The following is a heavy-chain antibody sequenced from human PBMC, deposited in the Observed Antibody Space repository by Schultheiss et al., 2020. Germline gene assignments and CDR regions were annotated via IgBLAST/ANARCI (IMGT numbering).Heavy chain of an antibody. CDR1: GYSFRDSD. D-gene: IGHD6-13*01. Sequence: ASVKVSCKASGYSFRDSDINWVRQATGQGLEWMGWMDPNTSDTGFAQEFQGRVTLTTVTSTATAYMEVSSLTSKDTAVYYCASRPHRSSWSRDYHYYGMDVWGQGTTVTGSS. J-gene: IGHJ6*02. CDR2: MDPNTSDT. V-gene: IGHV1-8*02. CDR3: ASRPHRSSWSRDYHYYGMDV.